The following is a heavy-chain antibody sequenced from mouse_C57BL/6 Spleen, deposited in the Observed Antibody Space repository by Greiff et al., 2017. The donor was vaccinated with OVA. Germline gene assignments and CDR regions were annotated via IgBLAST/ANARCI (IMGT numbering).Heavy chain of an antibody. V-gene: IGHV1-18*01. CDR3: ARRGGSSYAAWFAY. D-gene: IGHD1-1*01. CDR2: INPNNGGT. CDR1: GYTFTDYN. Sequence: EVQLQQSGPELVKPGASVKIPCKASGYTFTDYNMDWVKQSHGKSLEWIGDINPNNGGTIYNQKFKGKATLTVDKSSSTAYMELRSLTSEDTAVYDGARRGGSSYAAWFAYWGQGTLVTVSA. J-gene: IGHJ3*01.